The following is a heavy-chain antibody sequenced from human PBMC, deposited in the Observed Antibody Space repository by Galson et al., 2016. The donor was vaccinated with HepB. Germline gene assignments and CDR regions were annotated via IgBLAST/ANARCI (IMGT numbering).Heavy chain of an antibody. J-gene: IGHJ4*02. D-gene: IGHD3-9*01. Sequence: TLSLTCTVSGGSISTGGYYWSWIRQHPGKGLEWIGHIYYSGTTHSSPSLRSRATISVDTSKNQFSLKLTSVTAADTAVYSCARPPPAGYSNAGYLDNWGQGTLVTVSS. CDR1: GGSISTGGYY. CDR2: IYYSGTT. CDR3: ARPPPAGYSNAGYLDN. V-gene: IGHV4-31*03.